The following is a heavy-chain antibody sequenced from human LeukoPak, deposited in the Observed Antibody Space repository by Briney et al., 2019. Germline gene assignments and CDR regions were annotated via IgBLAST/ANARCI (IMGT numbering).Heavy chain of an antibody. D-gene: IGHD2-2*01. CDR1: GYTFTSYG. V-gene: IGHV1-18*01. CDR2: ISPYNGNT. J-gene: IGHJ6*03. CDR3: ARQAYCSSTSCYYYYMDV. Sequence: ASVKVSCKASGYTFTSYGISWVRQAPGQGLEWMGWISPYNGNTNYAQKLQGRVTMTTDTSTSTAYMELRSLRSDDTAVYYCARQAYCSSTSCYYYYMDVWGKGTTVTVSS.